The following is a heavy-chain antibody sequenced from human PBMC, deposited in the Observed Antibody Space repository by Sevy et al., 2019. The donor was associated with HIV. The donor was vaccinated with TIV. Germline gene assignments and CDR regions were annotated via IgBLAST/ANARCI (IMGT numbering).Heavy chain of an antibody. CDR1: GGSISSYY. CDR3: ARVSYDFWSGYYPLYYYYGIDV. J-gene: IGHJ6*02. CDR2: IYYSGST. Sequence: SETLSLTCTVSGGSISSYYWSWIRQPPGKGLEWIGYIYYSGSTNYNPSLKSRVTISVDTSKNQFSLKLSSVTAADTAVYYCARVSYDFWSGYYPLYYYYGIDVWGQGTTVTVSS. D-gene: IGHD3-3*01. V-gene: IGHV4-59*01.